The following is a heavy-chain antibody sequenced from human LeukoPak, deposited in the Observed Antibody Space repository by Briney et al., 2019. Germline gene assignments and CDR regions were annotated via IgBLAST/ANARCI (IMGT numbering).Heavy chain of an antibody. D-gene: IGHD3-16*01. J-gene: IGHJ6*04. CDR2: IDPSESYT. CDR1: GYSFTSYW. Sequence: GGSLQISCKGSGYSFTSYWISWVRRMPGKGLEWMGRIDPSESYTNYSPSFQGHVTISADKSISTAYLQWSSLKASDTAMYYCARHQWGYGMDVWGKGTTVTVSS. V-gene: IGHV5-10-1*01. CDR3: ARHQWGYGMDV.